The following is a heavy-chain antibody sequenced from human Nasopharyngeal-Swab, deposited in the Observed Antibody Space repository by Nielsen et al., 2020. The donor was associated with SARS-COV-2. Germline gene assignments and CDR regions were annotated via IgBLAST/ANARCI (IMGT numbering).Heavy chain of an antibody. CDR2: INPSAGST. J-gene: IGHJ4*02. Sequence: ASVKVSCKASGGTFSSYAISWVRQAPGQGLEWMGVINPSAGSTSYAQKFQGRVSMTRDTSTSTVYMELSSLTSEDTAVYFCARGSSSSSVRFFDYWGQGTLVTVSS. V-gene: IGHV1-46*01. CDR1: GGTFSSYA. CDR3: ARGSSSSSVRFFDY. D-gene: IGHD6-6*01.